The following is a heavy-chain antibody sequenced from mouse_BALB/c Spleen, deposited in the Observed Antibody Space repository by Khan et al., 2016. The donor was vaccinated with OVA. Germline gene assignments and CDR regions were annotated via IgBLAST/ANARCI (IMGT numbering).Heavy chain of an antibody. Sequence: EVQLQESGPSLVQPSQTLSLTCSVTGDSITSGFWSWVRKFPGNKLEYMGYMIYSGYTYYNPSLKGRFSITRPTSKNQYYLQLSSVTTEDTATYYCARSTYKCAFAYWGQGALVTVSA. V-gene: IGHV3-8*02. J-gene: IGHJ3*01. D-gene: IGHD1-3*01. CDR3: ARSTYKCAFAY. CDR2: MIYSGYT. CDR1: GDSITSGF.